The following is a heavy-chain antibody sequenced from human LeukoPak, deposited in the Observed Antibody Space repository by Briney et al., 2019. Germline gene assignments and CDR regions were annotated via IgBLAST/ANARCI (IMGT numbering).Heavy chain of an antibody. V-gene: IGHV4-34*01. CDR1: GGSFSGYY. D-gene: IGHD3-9*01. CDR3: ARTGYYAQYFDY. CDR2: INHSGST. J-gene: IGHJ4*02. Sequence: SETLSLTCAVSGGSFSGYYWSWIRQSPGKGLEWIGEINHSGSTNYNPSLKSRVTISVDTSKNQFPLKLSSVTAADTAVYYCARTGYYAQYFDYWGQGTLVTVSS.